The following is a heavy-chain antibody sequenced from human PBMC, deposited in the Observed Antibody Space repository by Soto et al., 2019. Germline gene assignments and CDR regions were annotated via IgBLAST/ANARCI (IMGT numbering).Heavy chain of an antibody. CDR2: INHSGST. CDR3: ARGYCTNGTCSSEFDY. CDR1: GGAFSGYY. D-gene: IGHD2-8*01. J-gene: IGHJ4*02. V-gene: IGHV4-34*01. Sequence: SEPLSLTCAVYGGAFSGYYWSWIRQPPGKGLEWIGEINHSGSTNYNPSLKSRVTISVDTSKNQFSLKLSTVTAADTAVYYCARGYCTNGTCSSEFDYLGQQAVLTISS.